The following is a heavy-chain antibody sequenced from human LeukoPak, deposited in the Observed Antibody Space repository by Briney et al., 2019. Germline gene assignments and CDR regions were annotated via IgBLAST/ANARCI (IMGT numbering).Heavy chain of an antibody. J-gene: IGHJ3*02. Sequence: ASVKVSCKVSGYTLTELSMHWVRQAPGKGLEWMGGFDPEDGETIYAQKFQGRVTMTEDTSTDTAYMELSSLRSEDTAVYYCATLVVGAMEAHAFDIWGQGTMVTVSS. CDR1: GYTLTELS. V-gene: IGHV1-24*01. CDR3: ATLVVGAMEAHAFDI. D-gene: IGHD1-26*01. CDR2: FDPEDGET.